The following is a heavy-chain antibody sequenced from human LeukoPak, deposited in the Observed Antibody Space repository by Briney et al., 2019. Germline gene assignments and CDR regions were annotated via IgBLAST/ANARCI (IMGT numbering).Heavy chain of an antibody. D-gene: IGHD2-21*01. CDR3: ARVWQDYSGVDY. V-gene: IGHV3-48*02. CDR2: ISTTGTTI. CDR1: GFTFSAYH. J-gene: IGHJ4*02. Sequence: GGSLRLSCAASGFTFSAYHINWVRQAPGKGLEWIPYISTTGTTIHYADSVKGRFAISRDNTKSSLYLQMNSLRDEDTAVYYCARVWQDYSGVDYWGQGTLVTVSS.